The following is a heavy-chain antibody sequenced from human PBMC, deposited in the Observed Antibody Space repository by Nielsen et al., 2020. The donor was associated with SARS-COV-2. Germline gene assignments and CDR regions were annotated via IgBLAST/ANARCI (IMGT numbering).Heavy chain of an antibody. V-gene: IGHV3-9*01. CDR3: AKVGDYYGSGRDY. CDR2: ISWNSGSI. J-gene: IGHJ4*02. Sequence: SLKISCAASGFTFDDYAMHWVRQAPGKGLEWASGISWNSGSIGYADSVKGRFTISRDNAKNSLYLQMNSLRAEDTALYYCAKVGDYYGSGRDYWGQGTLVTVSS. CDR1: GFTFDDYA. D-gene: IGHD3-10*01.